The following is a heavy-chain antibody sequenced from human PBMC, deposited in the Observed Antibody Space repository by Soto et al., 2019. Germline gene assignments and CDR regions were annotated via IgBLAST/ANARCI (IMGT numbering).Heavy chain of an antibody. V-gene: IGHV3-64D*06. D-gene: IGHD2-15*01. J-gene: IGHJ4*02. Sequence: GGSLRLSCSVSGFTLITYAFRWVRQAPGKGLEYVSSISSNGVSTYYADSVKGRFTISRDNSKNTLYLQMSSLRAEDTAVYYCVKDRWIDYWGQGTLVTVSS. CDR1: GFTLITYA. CDR3: VKDRWIDY. CDR2: ISSNGVST.